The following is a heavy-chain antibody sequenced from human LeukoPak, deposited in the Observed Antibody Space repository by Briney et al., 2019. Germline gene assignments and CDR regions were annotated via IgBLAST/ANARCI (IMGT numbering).Heavy chain of an antibody. CDR2: IYYSGST. CDR3: ARMWYYGSGSYIHAFDI. CDR1: GGSISSYY. Sequence: PSETLSLTCTVSGGSISSYYWSWIRQPPGKGLEWIGYIYYSGSTNYNPSLKSRVTISVDTSKNQFSLKLSSVTAADTAVYYCARMWYYGSGSYIHAFDIWAQGTMVTVSS. V-gene: IGHV4-59*08. D-gene: IGHD3-10*01. J-gene: IGHJ3*02.